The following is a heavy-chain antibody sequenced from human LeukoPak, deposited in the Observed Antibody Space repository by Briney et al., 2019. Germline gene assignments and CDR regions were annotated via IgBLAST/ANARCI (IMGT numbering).Heavy chain of an antibody. D-gene: IGHD3-10*01. CDR1: GFTFSSYS. CDR2: ISSSSSYI. CDR3: AKDLMRDLWFGES. V-gene: IGHV3-21*01. J-gene: IGHJ5*02. Sequence: GGSLRLSCAASGFTFSSYSMNWVRQAPGKGLEWVSFISSSSSYIYYADSMKGRFTISRDNAKNSLYLQMNSLRAEDTAVYYCAKDLMRDLWFGESWGQGTLVTVSS.